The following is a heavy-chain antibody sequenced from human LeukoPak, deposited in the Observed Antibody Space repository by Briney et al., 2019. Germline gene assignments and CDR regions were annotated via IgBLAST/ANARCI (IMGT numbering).Heavy chain of an antibody. CDR3: AKVGSTMIVVYAIDI. CDR1: GFTFSSYG. CDR2: ISGSGGST. D-gene: IGHD3-22*01. Sequence: PGGSLRLSCAASGFTFSSYGMSWVRQAPGKGLEWVSAISGSGGSTYYADSVKGRFTISRDNSKNTLYLQMNSLSAEDTAVYYRAKVGSTMIVVYAIDICGQRRKGTLSS. J-gene: IGHJ3*02. V-gene: IGHV3-23*01.